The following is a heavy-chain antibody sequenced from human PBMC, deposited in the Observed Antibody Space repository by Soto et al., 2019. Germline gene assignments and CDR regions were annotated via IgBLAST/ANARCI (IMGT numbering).Heavy chain of an antibody. Sequence: SETLSLTCAVYGGSFSGYYWSWIRQPPGKGLEWIGEINHSGSTNYNPSLKSRVTISVDTSKNQFSLKLSSVTAADTAVYYCARGYERYSFDYWGQGTLVTVSS. CDR3: ARGYERYSFDY. CDR2: INHSGST. V-gene: IGHV4-34*01. J-gene: IGHJ4*02. D-gene: IGHD5-18*01. CDR1: GGSFSGYY.